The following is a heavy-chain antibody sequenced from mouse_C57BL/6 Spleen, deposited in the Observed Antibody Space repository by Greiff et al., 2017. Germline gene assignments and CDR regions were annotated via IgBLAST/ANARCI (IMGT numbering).Heavy chain of an antibody. Sequence: QVQLQQSGAELMKPGASVKLSCKATGYTFTGYWIEWVKQRPGHGLEWIGEILPGSGSTNYNEKFKGKATFTADTSSNTAYMQLSGLTTADAAIYYCARGAMYYYDYWGQGATLTVSS. CDR3: ARGAMYYYDY. V-gene: IGHV1-9*01. J-gene: IGHJ2*01. CDR2: ILPGSGST. CDR1: GYTFTGYW.